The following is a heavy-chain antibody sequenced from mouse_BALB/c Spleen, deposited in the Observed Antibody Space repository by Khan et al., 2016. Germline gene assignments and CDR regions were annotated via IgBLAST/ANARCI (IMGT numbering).Heavy chain of an antibody. CDR2: IYPGDGDT. V-gene: IGHV1-80*01. CDR1: GFAFSSYW. CDR3: ARGTPFAN. D-gene: IGHD2-14*01. J-gene: IGHJ3*01. Sequence: QVQLKESGAELVRPGSSVKISCKASGFAFSSYWMNWVKQRPGQGLEWIGQIYPGDGDTNYNGKFKGKATLTADKSSSTAYMQLSSLTSEDSALYFCARGTPFANWGQGTLVTVSA.